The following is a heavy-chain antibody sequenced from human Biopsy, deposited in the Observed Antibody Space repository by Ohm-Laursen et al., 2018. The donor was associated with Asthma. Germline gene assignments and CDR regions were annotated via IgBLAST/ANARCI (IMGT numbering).Heavy chain of an antibody. Sequence: SLRLSCAASGFAFNNSSMTWVRQAPGKGLEWVSSISASGVRTFYADSVKGRFTVSRDSSRNTLYLQPSTLRVEDTAVYFCAKITTDRQKANNWFDPWGQGTLVTVSP. V-gene: IGHV3-23*01. CDR1: GFAFNNSS. J-gene: IGHJ5*02. CDR2: ISASGVRT. CDR3: AKITTDRQKANNWFDP. D-gene: IGHD3-22*01.